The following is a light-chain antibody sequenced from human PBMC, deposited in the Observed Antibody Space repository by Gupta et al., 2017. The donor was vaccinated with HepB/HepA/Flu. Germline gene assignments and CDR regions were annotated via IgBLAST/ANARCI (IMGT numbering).Light chain of an antibody. Sequence: DIQRTQTPSSLSASVEDRVTITCRASQSIISYLNCYQQKPAKAPQLLIYAASSLQSGVPPRFSGSGSWTDFSLTISSLQPEDFATSYCQQSYSTTPLTFGGGTKVEIK. J-gene: IGKJ4*01. CDR1: QSIISY. CDR2: AAS. CDR3: QQSYSTTPLT. V-gene: IGKV1-39*01.